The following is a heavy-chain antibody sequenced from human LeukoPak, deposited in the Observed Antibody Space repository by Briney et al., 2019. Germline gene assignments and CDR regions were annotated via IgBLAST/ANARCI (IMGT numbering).Heavy chain of an antibody. D-gene: IGHD6-13*01. CDR2: ISGSGGST. CDR1: GFTFSNYA. V-gene: IGHV3-23*01. J-gene: IGHJ5*01. CDR3: AKDPGDSSTFWNWFDS. Sequence: GGSLRLSCAASGFTFSNYAMSWVRQAPGKGLEWVSSISGSGGSTYYAASVKGRFTISRDNSQNTLYLQMSSLRAEDTAVYYCAKDPGDSSTFWNWFDSWGQGTLVAVSS.